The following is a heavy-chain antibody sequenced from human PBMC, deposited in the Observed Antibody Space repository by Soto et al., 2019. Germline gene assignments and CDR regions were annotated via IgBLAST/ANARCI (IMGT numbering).Heavy chain of an antibody. CDR3: ARAVKYYYGSGSTSYYGMDV. Sequence: QVQLVQSGAEVKKPGASVKVSCKASGYTFTSYGVSWVRQAPGQGLEWMGWISGYNGNTNYAQKLQGRVTMTTDTSTSTAYMELRSLRSDDTAVYYCARAVKYYYGSGSTSYYGMDVWGQGMTVTVSS. CDR1: GYTFTSYG. D-gene: IGHD3-10*01. V-gene: IGHV1-18*04. CDR2: ISGYNGNT. J-gene: IGHJ6*02.